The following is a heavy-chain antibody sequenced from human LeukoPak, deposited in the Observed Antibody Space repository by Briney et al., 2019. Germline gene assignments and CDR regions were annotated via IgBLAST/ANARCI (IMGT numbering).Heavy chain of an antibody. D-gene: IGHD3-10*01. V-gene: IGHV3-30*18. CDR3: AKPHYYGSGSYYFDY. CDR2: ISYDGSNK. Sequence: PGRSLRLSCAASGFTFSSYGMHWVRQAPGKGLEWVAVISYDGSNKYYADSVKGRFTISRDNSKNTLYLQMNSLRAEDTAVYYCAKPHYYGSGSYYFDYWGQGTLVTVSS. J-gene: IGHJ4*02. CDR1: GFTFSSYG.